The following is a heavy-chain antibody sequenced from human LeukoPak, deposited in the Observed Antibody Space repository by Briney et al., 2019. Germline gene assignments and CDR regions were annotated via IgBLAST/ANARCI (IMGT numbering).Heavy chain of an antibody. CDR3: ARVTRSSWYGGYYYGMDV. D-gene: IGHD6-13*01. J-gene: IGHJ6*02. CDR1: GGSISSYY. Sequence: PSETLSLTCTVSGGSISSYYWSWIRQPPGKGLEWIGYIYYSGSTNYNPSLKSRVTISVDTSKNQFSLKLSSVTAADTAVYYCARVTRSSWYGGYYYGMDVWGQGTTVTVSS. V-gene: IGHV4-59*01. CDR2: IYYSGST.